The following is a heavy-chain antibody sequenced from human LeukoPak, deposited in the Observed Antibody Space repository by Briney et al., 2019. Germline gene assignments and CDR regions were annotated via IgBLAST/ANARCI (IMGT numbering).Heavy chain of an antibody. CDR3: ARIAYCGGDCYTTYFDY. Sequence: KPSETLSLTCTVSGGSISGYYWNWSRQPPGKGVEWIGNLYYMRGAWYKSSLKSRVTTSVDTSRNEFSLKLSSVTAADTAVYYCARIAYCGGDCYTTYFDYWGQGTLVTVSS. CDR2: LYYMRGA. CDR1: GGSISGYY. V-gene: IGHV4-59*01. J-gene: IGHJ4*02. D-gene: IGHD2-21*01.